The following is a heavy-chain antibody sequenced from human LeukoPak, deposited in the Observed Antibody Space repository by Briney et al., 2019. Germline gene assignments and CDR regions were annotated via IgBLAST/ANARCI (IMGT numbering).Heavy chain of an antibody. CDR1: GFTFSSYA. D-gene: IGHD3-22*01. Sequence: PGGSLRLSCAASGFTFSSYAMSWVRQAPGKGLEWVSAISGSGGSTYHADSVKGRFTISRDNSKDTLYLQMNSLRAEDTAVYYCAEHDSSGYDYAWGQGTLVTVSS. CDR2: ISGSGGST. J-gene: IGHJ5*02. CDR3: AEHDSSGYDYA. V-gene: IGHV3-23*01.